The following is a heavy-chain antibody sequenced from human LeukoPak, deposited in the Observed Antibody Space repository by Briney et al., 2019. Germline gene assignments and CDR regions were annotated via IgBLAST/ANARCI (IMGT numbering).Heavy chain of an antibody. J-gene: IGHJ6*03. CDR1: GGTFSSYA. Sequence: SVKVSCKAAGGTFSSYAISWVRQAPGQGLEWMGGIIPIFGTANYAQKFQGRVTITADESTSTAYMELSSLRSEDTAVYYCARHSRGITIFGVVNWYYYYMDVWGEGTTVTVSS. D-gene: IGHD3-3*01. CDR3: ARHSRGITIFGVVNWYYYYMDV. V-gene: IGHV1-69*13. CDR2: IIPIFGTA.